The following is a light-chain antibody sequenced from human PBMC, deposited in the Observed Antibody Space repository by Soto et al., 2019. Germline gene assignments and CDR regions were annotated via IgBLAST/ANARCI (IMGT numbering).Light chain of an antibody. J-gene: IGLJ2*01. V-gene: IGLV1-40*01. Sequence: QSVLTQTPSASGAPGQRVTISCTGSSSNIGAGYDVHWYQQLPGTAPKLLIYGNSNRPSGVPDRFSGSKSGTSASLAITGLQAEDEADYYCQSYDSSLSGYVFGGGTKLTVL. CDR3: QSYDSSLSGYV. CDR2: GNS. CDR1: SSNIGAGYD.